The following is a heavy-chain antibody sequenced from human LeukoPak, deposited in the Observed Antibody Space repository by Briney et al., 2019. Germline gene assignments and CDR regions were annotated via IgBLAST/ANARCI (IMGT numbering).Heavy chain of an antibody. V-gene: IGHV3-49*04. J-gene: IGHJ6*02. Sequence: GGSLRLSCAASGFTFSSYEMNWVRQAPGKGLEWVALIRNEAFGGTTEYAASVEGRFSISRDHSNAYLQMNRLQTEDTAEYYCTRGGIVATIGYGMDVWGQGTTVTVS. CDR2: IRNEAFGGTT. CDR3: TRGGIVATIGYGMDV. CDR1: GFTFSSYE. D-gene: IGHD5-12*01.